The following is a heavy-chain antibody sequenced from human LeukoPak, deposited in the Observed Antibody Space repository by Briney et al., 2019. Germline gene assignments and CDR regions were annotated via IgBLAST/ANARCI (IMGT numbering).Heavy chain of an antibody. V-gene: IGHV3-23*01. CDR2: ISKKGVTP. J-gene: IGHJ4*02. CDR1: GITFSNYA. CDR3: AKRGVVIRGLLVIGYHQEAYHYDF. D-gene: IGHD3-10*01. Sequence: HTGGSLRLSCVAPGITFSNYAMPWVRQAPGKGLEWVSYISKKGVTPTYADSMKGRFTISRDTSLNKLYLQMNNLRPEDTAVYFCAKRGVVIRGLLVIGYHQEAYHYDFWGQGVLVTVSS.